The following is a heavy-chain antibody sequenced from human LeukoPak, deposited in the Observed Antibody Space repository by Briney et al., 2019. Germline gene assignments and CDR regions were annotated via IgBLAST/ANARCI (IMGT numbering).Heavy chain of an antibody. D-gene: IGHD4-11*01. CDR1: GGSISSDNHY. CDR2: IYSSGST. CDR3: ARVRYSNYVSFDY. V-gene: IGHV4-61*02. J-gene: IGHJ4*02. Sequence: SETLSLTCTVSGGSISSDNHYWSWIRQPAGKGLEWIGRIYSSGSTNYNPSLTSRVTISVDTSKNQFSLKLRSVTAADTAVYYCARVRYSNYVSFDYWGQGTLVTVSS.